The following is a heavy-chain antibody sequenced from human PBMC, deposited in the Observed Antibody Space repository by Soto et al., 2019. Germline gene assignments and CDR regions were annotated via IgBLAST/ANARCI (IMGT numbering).Heavy chain of an antibody. CDR1: GFTFSNYA. Sequence: EVQLLDSGGGLVQPGGSLRLSWAASGFTFSNYAMTWVRHGPGKGLECVSCISGSGGRSYYADSVKGRFTISRDNSKRTLYLQMHSLRAEVTGVYYSAKSYFVWSSEQPYYYDYWGQGALFTVSS. CDR3: AKSYFVWSSEQPYYYDY. D-gene: IGHD3-16*01. J-gene: IGHJ4*02. CDR2: ISGSGGRS. V-gene: IGHV3-23*01.